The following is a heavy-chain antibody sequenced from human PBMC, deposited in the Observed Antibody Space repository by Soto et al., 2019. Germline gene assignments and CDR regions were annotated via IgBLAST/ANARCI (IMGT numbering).Heavy chain of an antibody. Sequence: QVQLQESGPGLVKPSGTLSLTCAVSGGSISSSNWWSWVRQPPGKGLEWIGEIYHSGSTNYNPSLKSRVTISVDKPKNQFSRKLSSVTAADTAVYYCARGVVLVPAAIGTYGMDVWGQGTTVTVSS. D-gene: IGHD2-2*01. J-gene: IGHJ6*02. CDR2: IYHSGST. CDR3: ARGVVLVPAAIGTYGMDV. V-gene: IGHV4-4*02. CDR1: GGSISSSNW.